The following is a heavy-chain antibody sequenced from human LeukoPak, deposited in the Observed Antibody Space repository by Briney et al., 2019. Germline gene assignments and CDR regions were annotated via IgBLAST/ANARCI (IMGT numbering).Heavy chain of an antibody. D-gene: IGHD4-23*01. Sequence: GGSLRLSCAASGFSFSNFAIHWVRQAPGKGLEWLAVISHDGGTKHYADSVKGRFTISRDNSKNTLYLQMNSLRAEDTAVYYCARDYGGHGYFDYWGQGTLVTVSS. CDR2: ISHDGGTK. CDR3: ARDYGGHGYFDY. V-gene: IGHV3-30*14. J-gene: IGHJ4*02. CDR1: GFSFSNFA.